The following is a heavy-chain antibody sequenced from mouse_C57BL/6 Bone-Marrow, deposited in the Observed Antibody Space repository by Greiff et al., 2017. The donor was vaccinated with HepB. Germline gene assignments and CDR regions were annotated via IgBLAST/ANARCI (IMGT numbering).Heavy chain of an antibody. J-gene: IGHJ3*01. CDR2: INPSTGGT. CDR1: GYSFTGYY. V-gene: IGHV1-42*01. CDR3: AILYYGSSPFAY. Sequence: EVQLQQSGPELVKPGASVKISCKASGYSFTGYYMNWVKQSPEKSLEWIGEINPSTGGTTYNQKFKAKATLTVDKSSSTAYMQLKSLTSEDSAVYYCAILYYGSSPFAYWGQGTLVTVSA. D-gene: IGHD1-1*01.